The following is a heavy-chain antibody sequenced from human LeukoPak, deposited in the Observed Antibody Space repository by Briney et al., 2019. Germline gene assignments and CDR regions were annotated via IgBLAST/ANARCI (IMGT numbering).Heavy chain of an antibody. CDR3: ARARSQYCSGGSCSPAGYYYYGMDV. Sequence: GGALRLSCAASGFTFSTYSMNWGRQAPGEGVGWGSYISSRRSTINYADSVKGRFTISRDNAKSSLYLQMNSLRAEDTAVYYCARARSQYCSGGSCSPAGYYYYGMDVWGQGATVTVSS. J-gene: IGHJ6*02. V-gene: IGHV3-48*04. CDR1: GFTFSTYS. D-gene: IGHD2-15*01. CDR2: ISSRRSTI.